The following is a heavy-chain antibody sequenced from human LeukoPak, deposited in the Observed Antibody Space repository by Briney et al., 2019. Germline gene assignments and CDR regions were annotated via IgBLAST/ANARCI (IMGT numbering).Heavy chain of an antibody. D-gene: IGHD2-2*01. J-gene: IGHJ4*02. CDR1: GYSFISYG. CDR3: ARDGTSTDDY. V-gene: IGHV1-18*01. Sequence: ASVKVSCKPSGYSFISYGISWVRQAPGQGLEWMGWISGNNDNPNYGQKFQGRFTVTTDSSTSTAYMELRNLRFDDTAVYYCARDGTSTDDYWGQGTLVTVSS. CDR2: ISGNNDNP.